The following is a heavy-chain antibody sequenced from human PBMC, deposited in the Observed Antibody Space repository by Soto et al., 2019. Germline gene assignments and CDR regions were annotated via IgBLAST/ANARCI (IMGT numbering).Heavy chain of an antibody. D-gene: IGHD2-21*02. J-gene: IGHJ1*01. V-gene: IGHV1-46*01. CDR2: ISLYHHST. CDR3: ARELYSCGGDCPSYMDS. CDR1: GYPFTDYF. Sequence: QAQLVQSGAEVKKPGASVRVSCKTSGYPFTDYFIHWVRQAPGQGLEWMGIISLYHHSTSYAQKFQGRLTVTADTSTTTVYLDLSSLTSEDSAVYWCARELYSCGGDCPSYMDSWGQGTLVTVSS.